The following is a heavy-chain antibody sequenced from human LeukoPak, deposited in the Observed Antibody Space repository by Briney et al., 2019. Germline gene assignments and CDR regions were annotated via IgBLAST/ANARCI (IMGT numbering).Heavy chain of an antibody. D-gene: IGHD4-17*01. Sequence: GRSLRLSCAASGFTFSSYAMHWVRQAPGKGLEWVAVISYDGSNKYYADSVKGRFTISRDNSKNTLYLQMNSLRAEDTAVYYCARQWGRTTVFDYWGQGTLVTVSS. V-gene: IGHV3-30-3*01. CDR1: GFTFSSYA. CDR2: ISYDGSNK. CDR3: ARQWGRTTVFDY. J-gene: IGHJ4*02.